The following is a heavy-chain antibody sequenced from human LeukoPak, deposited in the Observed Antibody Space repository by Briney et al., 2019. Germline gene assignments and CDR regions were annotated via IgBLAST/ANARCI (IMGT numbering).Heavy chain of an antibody. CDR2: ISWNSGSI. CDR3: AKDNSPYYYDSSGYRLDY. CDR1: GFTFDDYA. Sequence: GGSLRLSCAASGFTFDDYAMHWVRHAPGKGLEWVSGISWNSGSIGYADSVKGRFTISRDNAKNSLYLQMNSLRAEDTALYYCAKDNSPYYYDSSGYRLDYWGQGTLVTVSS. V-gene: IGHV3-9*01. D-gene: IGHD3-22*01. J-gene: IGHJ4*02.